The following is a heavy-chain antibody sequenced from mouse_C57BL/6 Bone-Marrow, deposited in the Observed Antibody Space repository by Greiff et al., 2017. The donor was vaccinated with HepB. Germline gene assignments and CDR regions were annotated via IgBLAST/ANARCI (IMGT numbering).Heavy chain of an antibody. CDR2: IRNKANGYTT. CDR3: ARYGNYERAMDY. J-gene: IGHJ4*01. V-gene: IGHV7-3*01. Sequence: EVMLVESGGGLVQPGGSLSLSCAASGFTFTDYYMSWVRQPPGKALEWLGFIRNKANGYTTEYSASVKGRSTISRDNSQSILYLQMNALRAEDSATYYCARYGNYERAMDYWGQGTSVTVSS. D-gene: IGHD1-1*01. CDR1: GFTFTDYY.